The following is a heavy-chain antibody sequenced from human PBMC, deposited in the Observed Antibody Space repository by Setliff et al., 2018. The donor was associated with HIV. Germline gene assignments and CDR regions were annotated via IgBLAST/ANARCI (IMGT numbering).Heavy chain of an antibody. V-gene: IGHV1-18*01. Sequence: ASVKVSCKPSGYTFTSYGITWVRQAPGQGLEWMGWISTYHGNTKYALNVQGRVTMTTDASTSTAYMELRSLRSDDTAVYYCARGDSSGLRGAVDIWGQGTMVTVSS. CDR2: ISTYHGNT. CDR3: ARGDSSGLRGAVDI. CDR1: GYTFTSYG. J-gene: IGHJ3*02. D-gene: IGHD3-22*01.